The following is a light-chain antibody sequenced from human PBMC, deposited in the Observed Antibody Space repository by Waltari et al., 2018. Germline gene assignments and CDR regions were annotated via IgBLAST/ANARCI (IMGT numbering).Light chain of an antibody. CDR3: CSYAGSSTLL. CDR1: SSDVGNYNL. V-gene: IGLV2-23*01. J-gene: IGLJ3*02. CDR2: EGS. Sequence: QSALTQPASVSGSPGQAITISCTGTSSDVGNYNLVSWYQQHPGKAPKLMFYEGSKRPSGVSNRFSGSKSGNTASLTISGLQAEDEADYYCCSYAGSSTLLFGGGTKLTVL.